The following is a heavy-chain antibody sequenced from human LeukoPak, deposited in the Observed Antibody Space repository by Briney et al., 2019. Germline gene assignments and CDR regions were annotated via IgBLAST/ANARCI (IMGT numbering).Heavy chain of an antibody. CDR2: IYHIGST. J-gene: IGHJ4*02. D-gene: IGHD1-20*01. V-gene: IGHV4-38-2*01. Sequence: SETLSLTCGVPGYSISRGYYWAWIRQPPGKGLEWIGTIYHIGSTYYNPSLESRVTISVDTSKNGFSLNLNSVTAADTAVYYCARAGWIITSGIDYWGQGALVTVSS. CDR3: ARAGWIITSGIDY. CDR1: GYSISRGYY.